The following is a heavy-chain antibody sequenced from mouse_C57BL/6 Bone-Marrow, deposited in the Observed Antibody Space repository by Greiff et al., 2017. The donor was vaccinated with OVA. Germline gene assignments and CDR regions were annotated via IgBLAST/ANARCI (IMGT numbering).Heavy chain of an antibody. J-gene: IGHJ2*01. CDR1: GYTFTDYE. CDR2: IDPETGGT. V-gene: IGHV1-15*01. D-gene: IGHD1-1*01. Sequence: QVHVKQSGAELVRPGASVTLSCKASGYTFTDYEMHWVKQTPVHGLEWIGAIDPETGGTAYNQKFKGKAILTADKSSSTAYMELRSLTSEDSAVYYCTRRYGSSDYWGQGTTLTVSS. CDR3: TRRYGSSDY.